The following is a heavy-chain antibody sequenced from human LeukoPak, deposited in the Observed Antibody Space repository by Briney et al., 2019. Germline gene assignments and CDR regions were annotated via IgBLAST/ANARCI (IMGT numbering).Heavy chain of an antibody. CDR1: GGSISSSSYY. J-gene: IGHJ4*02. D-gene: IGHD5/OR15-5a*01. CDR2: INHSGST. CDR3: AGHLRWWDY. Sequence: SETLSLTCTVSGGSISSSSYYWGWIRQPPGKGLEWIGEINHSGSTNYNPSLKSRVTISVDTSKNQFSLKLNSVTAADTAVYYCAGHLRWWDYWGQGTLVTVSS. V-gene: IGHV4-39*07.